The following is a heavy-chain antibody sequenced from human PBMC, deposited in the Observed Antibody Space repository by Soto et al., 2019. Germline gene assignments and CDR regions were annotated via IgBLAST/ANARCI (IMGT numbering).Heavy chain of an antibody. D-gene: IGHD3-16*01. J-gene: IGHJ6*02. V-gene: IGHV5-10-1*01. CDR1: GYSFTSYW. Sequence: GESLKISCKGSGYSFTSYWISWVRQMPGKGLEWMGRIDPSDSYTNYSPSFQGHVTISADKSISTAYLQWSSLKASDTAMYYCARNKRVAWGEGLYYYYGMDVWGQGTTVTVSS. CDR3: ARNKRVAWGEGLYYYYGMDV. CDR2: IDPSDSYT.